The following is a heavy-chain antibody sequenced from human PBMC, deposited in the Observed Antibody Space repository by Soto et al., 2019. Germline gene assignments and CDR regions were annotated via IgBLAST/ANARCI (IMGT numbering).Heavy chain of an antibody. CDR3: ARQKPYYYGSGSYYPLAPFDY. CDR2: IYYSGST. Sequence: SATLSLTCTVSGGSISSYYWSWIRQPPGKGLEWIGYIYYSGSTNYNPSLKSRVTISVDTSKNQFSLKLSSVTAADTAVYYCARQKPYYYGSGSYYPLAPFDYWGQGTLVTVSS. D-gene: IGHD3-10*01. CDR1: GGSISSYY. J-gene: IGHJ4*02. V-gene: IGHV4-59*08.